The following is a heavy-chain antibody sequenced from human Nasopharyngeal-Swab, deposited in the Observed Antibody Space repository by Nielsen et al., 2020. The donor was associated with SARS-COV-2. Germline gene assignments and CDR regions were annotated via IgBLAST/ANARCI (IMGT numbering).Heavy chain of an antibody. Sequence: GGSLRLSCAASGFTFSRYEIHWVRQVPGKSLEWVSAIGIAGDTFYGDSVKGRFTLTRENGKDSLYLQMNSLRAEDTAVYYCVREWGSGMSHFDLWGRGTLVTVSS. CDR1: GFTFSRYE. D-gene: IGHD7-27*01. V-gene: IGHV3-13*01. J-gene: IGHJ2*01. CDR2: IGIAGDT. CDR3: VREWGSGMSHFDL.